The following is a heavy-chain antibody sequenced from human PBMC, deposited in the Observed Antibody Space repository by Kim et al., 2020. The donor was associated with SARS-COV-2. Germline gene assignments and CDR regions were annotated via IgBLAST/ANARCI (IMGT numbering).Heavy chain of an antibody. J-gene: IGHJ4*02. V-gene: IGHV5-51*01. CDR2: IYPGDSDT. CDR3: ARPGWGDCSYNWDDY. CDR1: GSSFTSYW. Sequence: GASLKISCQGSGSSFTSYWIGWVRQMPGKGLEWMGMIYPGDSDTRYSPSFQGQVTISAAKSISTAYLQWASLKASDTAMYYCARPGWGDCSYNWDDYWGQGTLVTVSS. D-gene: IGHD7-27*01.